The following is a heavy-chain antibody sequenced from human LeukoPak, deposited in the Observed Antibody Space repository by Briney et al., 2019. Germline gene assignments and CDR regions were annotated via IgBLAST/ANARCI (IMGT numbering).Heavy chain of an antibody. CDR3: ARGHIDYYDSSGYWFDY. J-gene: IGHJ4*02. CDR1: GGSISSSNW. D-gene: IGHD3-22*01. V-gene: IGHV4-4*02. Sequence: SGTLSLTCAVSGGSISSSNWWSWVRQPPGKGLEWIGEIYHSGSTNYNPSLKSRVTISVDKSKNQFSLKLSSVTAADTAVYYCARGHIDYYDSSGYWFDYWGQGTLVTVSS. CDR2: IYHSGST.